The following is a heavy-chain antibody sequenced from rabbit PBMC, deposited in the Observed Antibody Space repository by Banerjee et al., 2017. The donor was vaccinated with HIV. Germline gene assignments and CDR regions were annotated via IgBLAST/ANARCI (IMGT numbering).Heavy chain of an antibody. CDR2: INSNTGNT. J-gene: IGHJ3*01. CDR3: AGGDSGYRWITRLDL. V-gene: IGHV1S45*01. Sequence: QEQLEESGGDLVKPEGSLTLTCTASGFSFNNNYVMCWVRQAPGKGLEWIACINSNTGNTVYASWAKGPFTISKTSSTTVTLQMTSLTAADTATYFCAGGDSGYRWITRLDLWGPGTLVTVS. CDR1: GFSFNNNYV. D-gene: IGHD7-1*01.